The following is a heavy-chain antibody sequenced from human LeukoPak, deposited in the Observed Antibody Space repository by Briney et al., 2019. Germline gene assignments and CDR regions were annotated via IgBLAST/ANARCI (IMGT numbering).Heavy chain of an antibody. CDR1: GFTFGDYG. Sequence: GGSLRLSCTTSGFTFGDYGMSWVRQAPGKGLEWVGFIRSKAYGGTTEYAASVKGRFTISRDDSKSIAYLQMNSLKTEDTAVYYCTRVRPDSGSYYPRDAFDIWGQGTMVTVSS. V-gene: IGHV3-49*04. J-gene: IGHJ3*02. D-gene: IGHD1-26*01. CDR2: IRSKAYGGTT. CDR3: TRVRPDSGSYYPRDAFDI.